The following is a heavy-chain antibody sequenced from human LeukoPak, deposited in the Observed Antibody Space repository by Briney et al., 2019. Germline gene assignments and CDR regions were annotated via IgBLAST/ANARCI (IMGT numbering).Heavy chain of an antibody. J-gene: IGHJ5*02. CDR2: IKQDGSEK. CDR3: VRDGGTDWYDP. D-gene: IGHD3-16*01. Sequence: GGSLRLSCAASGVTISDYWMTWVRQAPGKGLEWVANIKQDGSEKTYVDSVKGRFTISRDNAKNSIFLQMNSLRVEDMAMYYCVRDGGTDWYDPWGQGTLVSVSS. V-gene: IGHV3-7*01. CDR1: GVTISDYW.